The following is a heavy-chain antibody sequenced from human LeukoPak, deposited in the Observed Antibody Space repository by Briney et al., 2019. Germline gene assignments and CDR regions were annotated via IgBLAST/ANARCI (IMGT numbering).Heavy chain of an antibody. Sequence: HPGGSLRLSCAASGFTFSSYSMNWVRQAPGKGLEWVSAIRTGGDSTYYADSVKGRFTISRDNSKNTLYLQMNSLRAEDTAVYYCAKPRPGGSTEPFDSWGQGTLVTVSS. J-gene: IGHJ4*02. CDR1: GFTFSSYS. D-gene: IGHD1-26*01. CDR2: IRTGGDST. CDR3: AKPRPGGSTEPFDS. V-gene: IGHV3-23*01.